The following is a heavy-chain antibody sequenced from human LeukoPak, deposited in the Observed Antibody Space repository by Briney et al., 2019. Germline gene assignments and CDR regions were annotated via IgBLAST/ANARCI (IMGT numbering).Heavy chain of an antibody. D-gene: IGHD3-9*01. CDR3: ARVLGNYDLLTGYFGMNALDL. V-gene: IGHV3-66*01. CDR1: GFTVSSNY. Sequence: GGSLRLSCAASGFTVSSNYMSWVRQAPGKGLEWVSVIYSGGSTYYADSVKGRFTISRSSATNTLYLQLDSLRVEDTALYYCARVLGNYDLLTGYFGMNALDLWGQGTMVTVSS. CDR2: IYSGGST. J-gene: IGHJ3*01.